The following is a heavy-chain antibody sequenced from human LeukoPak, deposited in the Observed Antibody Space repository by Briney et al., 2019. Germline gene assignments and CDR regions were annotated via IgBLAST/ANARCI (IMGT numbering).Heavy chain of an antibody. Sequence: RASVTVSCTASGYTFTSYVMHWVRQAPGQRLEWMGWINTGNGNTKYSQKFQGRVTITRATSASTAYMELSSLRSEDTAVYYCARVSGDREFDYWGQGTLVTVSS. CDR3: ARVSGDREFDY. CDR1: GYTFTSYV. V-gene: IGHV1-3*04. D-gene: IGHD3-10*01. CDR2: INTGNGNT. J-gene: IGHJ4*02.